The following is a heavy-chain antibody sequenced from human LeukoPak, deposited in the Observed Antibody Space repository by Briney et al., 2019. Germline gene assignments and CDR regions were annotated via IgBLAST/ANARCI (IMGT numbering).Heavy chain of an antibody. CDR2: IYYSGST. J-gene: IGHJ4*02. Sequence: SETLSLTCTVSGGSISSSSYYWGWIRQPPGKGLEWIGSIYYSGSTYYNPSLKSRVTISVDTSKNQFSLKLSSVTAADTAVYYRARVTRRDGSLYFDYWGQGTLVTVSS. D-gene: IGHD5-24*01. CDR1: GGSISSSSYY. CDR3: ARVTRRDGSLYFDY. V-gene: IGHV4-39*01.